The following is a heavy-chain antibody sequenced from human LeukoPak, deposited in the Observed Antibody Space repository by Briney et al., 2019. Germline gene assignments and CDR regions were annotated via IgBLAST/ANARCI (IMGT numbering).Heavy chain of an antibody. D-gene: IGHD3-16*01. J-gene: IGHJ5*02. V-gene: IGHV4-39*07. CDR3: ARDHYYDGRGRFDP. CDR2: VYFDGGT. Sequence: PSETLSLTCSVSGGSVTSGIYHWGWIRQPPGKGLEWIGSVYFDGGTHYNPSLQSRVTVSIDTSKNQCSLRLSSVTAADTALYYCARDHYYDGRGRFDPWGQGTLVTVSS. CDR1: GGSVTSGIYH.